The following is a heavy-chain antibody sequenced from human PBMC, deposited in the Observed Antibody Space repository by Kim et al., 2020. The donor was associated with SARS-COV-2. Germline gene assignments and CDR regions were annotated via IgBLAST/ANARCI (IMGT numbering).Heavy chain of an antibody. CDR3: AKRGKRTMIVVDLYYFDY. CDR2: ISGSGGST. Sequence: GGSLRLSCAASGFTFSSYAMSWVRQAPGKGLEWVSAISGSGGSTYYADSVKGRFTISRDNSKNTLYLQMNSLRAEDTAVYYCAKRGKRTMIVVDLYYFDYWGQGTLVTVSS. D-gene: IGHD3-22*01. J-gene: IGHJ4*02. V-gene: IGHV3-23*01. CDR1: GFTFSSYA.